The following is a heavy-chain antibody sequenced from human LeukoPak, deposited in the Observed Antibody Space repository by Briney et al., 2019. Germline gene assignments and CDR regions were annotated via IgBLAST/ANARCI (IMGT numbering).Heavy chain of an antibody. V-gene: IGHV1-2*02. CDR3: ARGMGVLVPAATWFDP. Sequence: ASVTVSCKASGYTFIAYYMHWVRQAPGQGLEWMGWIKPNSGGTNYAEKFQGRFTITRDTSISTAYMDLSRLRSDDTAVYYCARGMGVLVPAATWFDPWGQGTLVTVSS. CDR1: GYTFIAYY. D-gene: IGHD2-2*01. CDR2: IKPNSGGT. J-gene: IGHJ5*02.